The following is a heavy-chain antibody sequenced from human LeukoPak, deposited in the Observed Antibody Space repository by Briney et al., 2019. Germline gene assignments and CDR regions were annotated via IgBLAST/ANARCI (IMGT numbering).Heavy chain of an antibody. D-gene: IGHD5-12*01. CDR2: ISSSGSTI. Sequence: GGSLRLSCAASGFTFSDFYMSWIRQAPGKGLEWVSYISSSGSTIYYADSVRGRFTISRDNAKNSLYLQMNSLRAEDTAVYYGARDSTANSGYDGAFDIWGQGTMVTVSS. CDR3: ARDSTANSGYDGAFDI. J-gene: IGHJ3*02. CDR1: GFTFSDFY. V-gene: IGHV3-11*04.